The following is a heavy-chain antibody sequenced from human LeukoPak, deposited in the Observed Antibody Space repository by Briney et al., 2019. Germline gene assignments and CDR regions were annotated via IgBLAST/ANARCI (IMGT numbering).Heavy chain of an antibody. CDR1: GGSFSGYY. CDR3: AXLRVDYYDSSGAPADY. J-gene: IGHJ4*02. CDR2: INHSGST. V-gene: IGHV4-34*01. D-gene: IGHD3-22*01. Sequence: PSETLSLTCAVYGGSFSGYYWSWIRQPPGKGLEWIGEINHSGSTNYNPSLKSRVTISVDTSKNQFSLKLSSVTAADTAVYYCAXLRVDYYDSSGAPADYWGQGTLVTVSS.